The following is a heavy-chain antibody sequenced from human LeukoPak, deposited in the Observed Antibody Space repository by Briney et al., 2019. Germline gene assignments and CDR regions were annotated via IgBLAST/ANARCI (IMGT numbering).Heavy chain of an antibody. Sequence: GGSLRLSCAASGFTFSTYWMHWVRHAPGKGLVWVSRIKSDGSSTTYADSVKGRSTVSRDNAKNTLYLQMNSLRAEDTAVYYCVRDYYGAGDYWGQGTLVTVSS. CDR1: GFTFSTYW. J-gene: IGHJ4*02. D-gene: IGHD3-3*01. CDR3: VRDYYGAGDY. V-gene: IGHV3-74*01. CDR2: IKSDGSST.